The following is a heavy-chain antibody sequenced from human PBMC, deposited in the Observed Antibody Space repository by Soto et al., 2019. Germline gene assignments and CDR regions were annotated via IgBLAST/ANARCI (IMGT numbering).Heavy chain of an antibody. J-gene: IGHJ4*02. CDR2: IYHSGST. D-gene: IGHD2-8*01. CDR1: GGSISSDNW. CDR3: AGTIHY. Sequence: QVQLQESGPGLVNPSVTLSLTCAVSGGSISSDNWWSWVRQPPGKGLEWIGDIYHSGSTNYDSSLRGRVTISIDKSKNKFSLKLNSVTAADTAVYYCAGTIHYWGQGTLVTVSS. V-gene: IGHV4-4*02.